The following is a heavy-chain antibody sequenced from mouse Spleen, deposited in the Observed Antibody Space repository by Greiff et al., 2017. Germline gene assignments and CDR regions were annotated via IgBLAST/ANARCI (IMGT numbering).Heavy chain of an antibody. CDR2: IDPSDSET. J-gene: IGHJ2*01. CDR3: ARGSSYYFDY. Sequence: VQLKESGPQLVRPGASVKISCKASGYSFTSYWMHWVKQRPGQGLEWIGMIDPSDSETRLNQKFKDKATLTVDKSSSTAYMQLSSPTSEDSAVYYCARGSSYYFDYWGQGTTLTVSS. CDR1: GYSFTSYW. D-gene: IGHD1-1*01. V-gene: IGHV1S126*01.